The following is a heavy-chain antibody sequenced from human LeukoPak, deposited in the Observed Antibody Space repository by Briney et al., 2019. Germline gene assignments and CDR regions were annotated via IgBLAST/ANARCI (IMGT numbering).Heavy chain of an antibody. V-gene: IGHV3-53*05. CDR1: GFTVSTNY. CDR2: IHSGGTT. D-gene: IGHD5-18*01. J-gene: IGHJ4*02. Sequence: PGGSLRLSCAASGFTVSTNYMSWVRQAPGKGLEWVSVIHSGGTTYYADSVKGRFTISRDNSKNTLYLQMNSLRAEDTAVYYCARLNLGYGYFLEATKRDYWGQGTLVTVSS. CDR3: ARLNLGYGYFLEATKRDY.